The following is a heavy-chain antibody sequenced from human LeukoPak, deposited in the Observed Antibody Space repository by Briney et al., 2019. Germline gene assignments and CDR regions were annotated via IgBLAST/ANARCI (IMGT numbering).Heavy chain of an antibody. J-gene: IGHJ4*02. CDR1: GFTFSGSA. V-gene: IGHV3-73*01. CDR3: TRLAAAGTGD. Sequence: PGGSLRLSCAASGFTFSGSAMHWVRQASGKGLEWVGRIRSKANSYATAYAASVKGRFTISRDDSKNTAYLQMNSLKTEDTAVYYCTRLAAAGTGDGGQGTLVTVSS. D-gene: IGHD6-13*01. CDR2: IRSKANSYAT.